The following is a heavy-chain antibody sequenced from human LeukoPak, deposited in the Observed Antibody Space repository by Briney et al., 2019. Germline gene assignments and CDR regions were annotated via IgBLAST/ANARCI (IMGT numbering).Heavy chain of an antibody. CDR2: ISGSGGIT. V-gene: IGHV3-23*01. J-gene: IGHJ6*02. Sequence: GGSLRLSCAASGFTFISYAMSWGRQAPGKGLEWVSAISGSGGITYYAHSVKGRFTISRDNSKNTLYLQMNSLRAEDTAVYYSAKGDGETYYYYYGMDVWGQGTTVTVSS. D-gene: IGHD4-17*01. CDR3: AKGDGETYYYYYGMDV. CDR1: GFTFISYA.